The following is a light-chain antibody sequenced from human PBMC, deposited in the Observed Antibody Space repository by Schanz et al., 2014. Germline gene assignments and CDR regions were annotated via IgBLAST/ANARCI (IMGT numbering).Light chain of an antibody. Sequence: QSVLTQPPSASGTPGQTVTISCSGAISNIGSNTVNWYQQLPGTAPKLLIYTNNQRPSGVPDRFSGSKSGTSASLAISGLQSEDEADYYCAVWDDNLNGYVFGTGTKLTVL. CDR1: ISNIGSNT. J-gene: IGLJ1*01. V-gene: IGLV1-44*01. CDR3: AVWDDNLNGYV. CDR2: TNN.